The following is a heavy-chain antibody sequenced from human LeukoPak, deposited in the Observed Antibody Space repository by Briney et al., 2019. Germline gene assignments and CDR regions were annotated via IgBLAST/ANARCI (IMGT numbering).Heavy chain of an antibody. CDR3: ARDMVWMTYYFDY. V-gene: IGHV1-2*02. D-gene: IGHD3-10*01. Sequence: ASVKVSCKASGYTFTGHHIHWVRQAPGQGLEWMGWINPNSGGTNYAQMFQGRVTMTRDTSISTAYMELSRLRSDDTAVYYCARDMVWMTYYFDYWGQGTLVTVSS. J-gene: IGHJ4*02. CDR2: INPNSGGT. CDR1: GYTFTGHH.